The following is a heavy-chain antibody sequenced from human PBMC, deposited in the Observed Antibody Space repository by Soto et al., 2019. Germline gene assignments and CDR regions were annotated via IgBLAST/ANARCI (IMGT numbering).Heavy chain of an antibody. CDR1: GYTFTSYG. CDR3: ASFKLGSIAVAGTLDY. Sequence: QVQRVQSGAEVKKPGASVKVSCKASGYTFTSYGISWVRQAPGQGLEWMGWISAYNGNTNYAQKLQGRVTMTTDTSTSTAYMELRSLRSDDTAVYYCASFKLGSIAVAGTLDYWGQGTLVTVSS. CDR2: ISAYNGNT. D-gene: IGHD6-19*01. J-gene: IGHJ4*02. V-gene: IGHV1-18*04.